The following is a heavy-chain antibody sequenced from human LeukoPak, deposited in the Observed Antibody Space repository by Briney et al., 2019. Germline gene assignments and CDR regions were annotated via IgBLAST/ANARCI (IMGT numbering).Heavy chain of an antibody. CDR2: ISNSGGSA. D-gene: IGHD3-10*01. V-gene: IGHV3-23*01. CDR3: ASQYYYGSGSYFYYFDY. CDR1: GHTFSSYA. Sequence: GGSLRLSCAASGHTFSSYAMSWAHQAPGKGLEWVSSISNSGGSAYYADSVKGRFTISRDNSKNTLYLQMNSLRAEDTAVYYSASQYYYGSGSYFYYFDYWGQGTLVTVSS. J-gene: IGHJ4*02.